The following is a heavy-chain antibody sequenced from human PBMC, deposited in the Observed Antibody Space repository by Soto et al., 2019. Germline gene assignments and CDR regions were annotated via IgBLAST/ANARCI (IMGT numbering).Heavy chain of an antibody. CDR2: INHSGST. V-gene: IGHV4-34*01. CDR1: GGSFSGYY. Sequence: SETLSLTCAVYGGSFSGYYWSWIRQPPGKGLEWIGEINHSGSTNYNPSLKSRVTISVDTSKNQFSLKLSSVTAADTAVYYCARGYPSSSLKIYYYYYYMDVWGKGTTVTVSS. J-gene: IGHJ6*03. CDR3: ARGYPSSSLKIYYYYYYMDV. D-gene: IGHD6-13*01.